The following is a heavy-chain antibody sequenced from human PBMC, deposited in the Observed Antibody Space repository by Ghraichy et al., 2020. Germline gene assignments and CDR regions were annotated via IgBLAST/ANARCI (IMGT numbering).Heavy chain of an antibody. CDR2: IYYSGST. D-gene: IGHD3-22*01. Sequence: SETLSLTCTVSGGSISSSSYYWGWIRQPPGKGLEWIGSIYYSGSTYYNPSLKSRVTISVDTSKNQFSLKLSSVTAADTAVYYCAIMIAYYYFDYWGQGTLVTVSS. V-gene: IGHV4-39*01. CDR3: AIMIAYYYFDY. J-gene: IGHJ4*02. CDR1: GGSISSSSYY.